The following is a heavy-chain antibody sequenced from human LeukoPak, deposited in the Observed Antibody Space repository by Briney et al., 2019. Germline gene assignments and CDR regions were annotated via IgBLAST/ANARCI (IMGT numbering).Heavy chain of an antibody. CDR3: ARDQHPGFNWFDP. J-gene: IGHJ5*02. D-gene: IGHD2-21*01. Sequence: SVKVSCKASGGTFSSYAISWVRQAPGQGLEWMGGIIPIFGTANYAQKFQGRVTITTDESTSTAYMELSSLRSEDTAVYYCARDQHPGFNWFDPWGQGTLVTVSS. V-gene: IGHV1-69*05. CDR1: GGTFSSYA. CDR2: IIPIFGTA.